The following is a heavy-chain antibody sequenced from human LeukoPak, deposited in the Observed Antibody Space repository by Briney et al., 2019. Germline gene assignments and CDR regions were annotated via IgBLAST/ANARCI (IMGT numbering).Heavy chain of an antibody. CDR3: GRGMRYSGSYVVEY. Sequence: PSETLSLTCTVSGGSISSHYWSWTRQPPGEGLEWIGYIYYSAGTYYNPSLKSRVTMSIDTSTNQFSLKLSSVTAADTAVYSCGRGMRYSGSYVVEYWGQGTLVTVSS. V-gene: IGHV4-30-4*01. CDR1: GGSISSHY. J-gene: IGHJ4*02. CDR2: IYYSAGT. D-gene: IGHD1-26*01.